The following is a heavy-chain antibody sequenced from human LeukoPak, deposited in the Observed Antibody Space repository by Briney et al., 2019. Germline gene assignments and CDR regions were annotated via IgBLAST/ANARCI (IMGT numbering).Heavy chain of an antibody. CDR1: GFTFSDYY. Sequence: PGGCLRLSCAASGFTFSDYYMSWVRQAPGKGMGWVSYISSSSSYTNYADSVKGRFTISRDNAKNSLYLQMNSLRAEDTAVYYCARAPVATMADYWGEGTLVTVSS. J-gene: IGHJ4*02. V-gene: IGHV3-11*06. CDR3: ARAPVATMADY. D-gene: IGHD5-12*01. CDR2: ISSSSSYT.